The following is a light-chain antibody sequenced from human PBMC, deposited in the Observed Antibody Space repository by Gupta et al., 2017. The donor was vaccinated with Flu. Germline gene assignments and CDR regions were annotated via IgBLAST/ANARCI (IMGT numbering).Light chain of an antibody. J-gene: IGKJ1*01. Sequence: EIVLTLSPGTLSLSPGERATRSCRASQSVTANYLAWYQQKPGQAPRLLIYGASSRATGIPDRFSGSGSGTDFTLTISRLEPEDFAVYYCQHKDNSPRTFGQGTKVEIK. CDR3: QHKDNSPRT. CDR1: QSVTANY. V-gene: IGKV3-20*01. CDR2: GAS.